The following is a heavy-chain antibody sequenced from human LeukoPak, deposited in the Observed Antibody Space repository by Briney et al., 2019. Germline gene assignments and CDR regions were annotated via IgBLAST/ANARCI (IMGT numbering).Heavy chain of an antibody. Sequence: RTSETLSLTCTVSGGSISSYYWSWIRQPAGKGLEWIGRIYTSGSTNYNPSLKSRVTMSVDTSKNQFSLKLSSVTAADTAVYYCASTYYYGSGSPFDYWGQGTLVTVSS. CDR3: ASTYYYGSGSPFDY. V-gene: IGHV4-4*07. J-gene: IGHJ4*02. CDR2: IYTSGST. D-gene: IGHD3-10*01. CDR1: GGSISSYY.